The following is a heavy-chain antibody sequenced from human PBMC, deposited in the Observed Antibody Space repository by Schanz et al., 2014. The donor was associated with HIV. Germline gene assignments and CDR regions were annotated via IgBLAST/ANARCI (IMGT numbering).Heavy chain of an antibody. CDR2: MNPNSGNT. J-gene: IGHJ4*02. CDR1: GYPFTNYD. CDR3: ARGSLYNNYELTYFDS. D-gene: IGHD3-3*01. V-gene: IGHV1-8*01. Sequence: QVQLVQSGAEVKKPGASVRVSCKTSGYPFTNYDINWVRQATGQGLEWMGWMNPNSGNTFYAQKFQGRVTMTRNTSISAAYMELSSLRADDTAVYYCARGSLYNNYELTYFDSWGQGALVTVSS.